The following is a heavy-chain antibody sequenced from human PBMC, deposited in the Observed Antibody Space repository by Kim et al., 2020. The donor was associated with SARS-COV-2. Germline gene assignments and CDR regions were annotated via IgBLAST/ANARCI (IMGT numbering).Heavy chain of an antibody. Sequence: GGSLRLSCAASGFTFSSYDMHWVRQATGKGLEWVSAIGTAGDTYYPGSVKGRFTISRENAKNSLYLQMNSLRAGDTAVYYCARGHYYDSSGQVHAFDIWGQGTMVTVSS. CDR2: IGTAGDT. CDR1: GFTFSSYD. V-gene: IGHV3-13*01. D-gene: IGHD3-22*01. J-gene: IGHJ3*02. CDR3: ARGHYYDSSGQVHAFDI.